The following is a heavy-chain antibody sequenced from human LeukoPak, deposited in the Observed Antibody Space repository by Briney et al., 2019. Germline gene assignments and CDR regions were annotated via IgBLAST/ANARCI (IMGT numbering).Heavy chain of an antibody. CDR3: ARYANVRYFDY. CDR2: IYPGDSDT. J-gene: IGHJ4*02. D-gene: IGHD3-10*02. V-gene: IGHV5-51*03. Sequence: PGESLKIYCKGSGYSFTSYWIGWVRQMPGKGLEWMGIIYPGDSDTRYSPSFQRQVNISADKSISTAYLQWSSLKASDTAVYYCARYANVRYFDYWGQGTLVTVSS. CDR1: GYSFTSYW.